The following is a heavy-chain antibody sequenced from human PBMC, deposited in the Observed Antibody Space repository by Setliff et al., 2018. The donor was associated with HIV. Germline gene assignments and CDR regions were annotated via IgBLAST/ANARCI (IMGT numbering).Heavy chain of an antibody. J-gene: IGHJ4*02. V-gene: IGHV4-61*09. D-gene: IGHD3-22*01. CDR2: VYTSGST. CDR1: GDSISSGSYY. CDR3: ARAADYHDSSGYWAPPRYFDY. Sequence: SETLSLTCTVSGDSISSGSYYWSWIRQPAGKGLEWIGHVYTSGSTDYNPSLNSRLTISIDTSKKQFSLKLSSVSAADTAVYYCARAADYHDSSGYWAPPRYFDYWGQGTLVTVSS.